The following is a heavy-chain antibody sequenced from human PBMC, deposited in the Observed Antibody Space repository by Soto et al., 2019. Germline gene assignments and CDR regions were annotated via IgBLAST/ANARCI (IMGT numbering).Heavy chain of an antibody. CDR2: VSYDGSER. J-gene: IGHJ6*02. V-gene: IGHV3-30*18. CDR3: AKSLFQEVSYFYGMDV. Sequence: QVQLVESGGGVVQPGRSLRLSCAASGFTFSSYGMHWVRQAPGKGLEWVAVVSYDGSERYYADSVKGRFTISRDNSKNALYLQMNSLRAEDTAVYYCAKSLFQEVSYFYGMDVWGPGTTVTVSS. CDR1: GFTFSSYG.